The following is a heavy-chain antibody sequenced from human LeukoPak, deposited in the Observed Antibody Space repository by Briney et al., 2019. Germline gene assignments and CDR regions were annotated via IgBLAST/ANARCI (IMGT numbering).Heavy chain of an antibody. CDR1: GGSISSSNYY. CDR2: IYTSEST. J-gene: IGHJ4*02. D-gene: IGHD3-10*01. CDR3: ARGLWFGDENPPYFDY. V-gene: IGHV4-61*02. Sequence: PSETLSLTCSVSGGSISSSNYYWSWIRQPARKGLEWIGRIYTSESTNYNPSLKSRVTISVDTSRNQFSLKLSSVTAADTAVYYCARGLWFGDENPPYFDYWGQGILVTVSS.